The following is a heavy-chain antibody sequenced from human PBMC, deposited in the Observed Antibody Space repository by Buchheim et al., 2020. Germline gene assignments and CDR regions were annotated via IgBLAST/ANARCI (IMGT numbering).Heavy chain of an antibody. J-gene: IGHJ4*02. V-gene: IGHV3-23*04. CDR3: VSDIASRLGVDY. D-gene: IGHD6-6*01. Sequence: EVHLVESGGGLVQPGRSLRLSCTASGFTFGDYGMSWARQAPGKGPESVSVISATAGTTGYADSVKGRFIISRDNSKNTLYPQMNSLKAEDTAIYYCVSDIASRLGVDYWGQRTL. CDR2: ISATAGTT. CDR1: GFTFGDYG.